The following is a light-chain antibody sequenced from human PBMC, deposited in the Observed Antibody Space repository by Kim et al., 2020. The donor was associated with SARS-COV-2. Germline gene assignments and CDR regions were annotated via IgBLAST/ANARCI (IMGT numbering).Light chain of an antibody. CDR2: EVY. Sequence: GQSGTIACTGTSIDVVGHDRVSWYQQPPGTAPKLMIYEVYNRPSGVPDRFSGSRSGNTASLTISGLQAEDEADYYCSSYITIGTVVFGGGTQLTVL. CDR1: SIDVVGHDR. V-gene: IGLV2-18*02. CDR3: SSYITIGTVV. J-gene: IGLJ2*01.